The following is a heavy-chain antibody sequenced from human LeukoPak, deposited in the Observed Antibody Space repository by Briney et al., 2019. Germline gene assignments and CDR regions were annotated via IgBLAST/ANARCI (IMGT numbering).Heavy chain of an antibody. V-gene: IGHV3-30*03. Sequence: PGGSLRLSCAASGFIFSDYGMHWVRQAPGKGLEWVAVISYDGTVKYYADSVKGRFTISRDSSQNTLYLQMNSLRAEDTAVYYCTRDLMDYDVSTGLHHYYMDVWGQGTTVTVSS. CDR3: TRDLMDYDVSTGLHHYYMDV. CDR2: ISYDGTVK. CDR1: GFIFSDYG. J-gene: IGHJ6*02. D-gene: IGHD3-9*01.